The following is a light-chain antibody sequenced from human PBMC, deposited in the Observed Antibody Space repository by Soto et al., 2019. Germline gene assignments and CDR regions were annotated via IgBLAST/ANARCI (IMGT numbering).Light chain of an antibody. V-gene: IGKV1-5*03. Sequence: DIQMTQSPSTLSASVGDRVTITCRASQSISRWLAWYQQKPGKVPKLLIYKASGLNSGVPSRFSGSGSGSEFNFTITGLQPDDFATYFCQQYNTYATFGQGTRLEIK. CDR1: QSISRW. CDR2: KAS. CDR3: QQYNTYAT. J-gene: IGKJ5*01.